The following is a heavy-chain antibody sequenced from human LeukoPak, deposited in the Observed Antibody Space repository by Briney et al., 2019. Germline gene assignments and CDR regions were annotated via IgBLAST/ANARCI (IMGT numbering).Heavy chain of an antibody. CDR1: GFTFSNYA. D-gene: IGHD1-1*01. J-gene: IGHJ4*02. CDR2: ISSSSSTI. CDR3: ARVYRRYFDY. V-gene: IGHV3-48*01. Sequence: PGGSLRLSCTASGFTFSNYAMSWVRQAPGKGLEWVSYISSSSSTIYYADSVKGRFTISRDNAKNSLYLQMNSLRAEDTAVYYCARVYRRYFDYWGQGTLVTVSS.